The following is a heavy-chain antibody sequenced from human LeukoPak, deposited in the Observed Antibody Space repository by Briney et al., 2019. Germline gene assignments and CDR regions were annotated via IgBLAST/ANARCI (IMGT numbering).Heavy chain of an antibody. D-gene: IGHD3/OR15-3a*01. CDR3: AGVRTGYYYYFDY. CDR2: IYYSGST. CDR1: GGSISSYY. V-gene: IGHV4-59*01. Sequence: SETLSLTCTVSGGSISSYYWSWIRQPPGKGLEWIWYIYYSGSTNYNPSLKSRVTISVDTSKNQFSLKLSSVTAADTAVYYCAGVRTGYYYYFDYWGQGTLVTVSS. J-gene: IGHJ4*02.